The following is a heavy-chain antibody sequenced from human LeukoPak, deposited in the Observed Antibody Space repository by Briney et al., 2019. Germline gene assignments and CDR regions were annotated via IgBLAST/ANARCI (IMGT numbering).Heavy chain of an antibody. J-gene: IGHJ4*02. D-gene: IGHD4-17*01. CDR2: IWYDGSDK. CDR1: GFTFSSSG. CDR3: ARGTSTTVTPGYFDY. V-gene: IGHV3-33*01. Sequence: GGSLRLSCAASGFTFSSSGMHWVRQAPGTGLEWAAVIWYDGSDKYYADSVKGRFTISRDNSENTLYLQMNSLRAEDTAVYYCARGTSTTVTPGYFDYWGQGTLVTVSS.